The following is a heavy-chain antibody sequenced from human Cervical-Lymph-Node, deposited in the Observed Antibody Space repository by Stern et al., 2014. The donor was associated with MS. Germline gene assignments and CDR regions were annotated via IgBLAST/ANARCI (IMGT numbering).Heavy chain of an antibody. V-gene: IGHV1-18*01. Sequence: VQLVESGAEVKKPGASVKVPCKASGYTFTSYGISWVRQAPGQGLEWLGWISAYNGNTTYAQKLQGRVTMTTDTSTSTAYMELRSLRSDDTAVYYCARDEGGIVGANGFDYWGQGTLVTVSS. J-gene: IGHJ4*02. D-gene: IGHD1-26*01. CDR1: GYTFTSYG. CDR2: ISAYNGNT. CDR3: ARDEGGIVGANGFDY.